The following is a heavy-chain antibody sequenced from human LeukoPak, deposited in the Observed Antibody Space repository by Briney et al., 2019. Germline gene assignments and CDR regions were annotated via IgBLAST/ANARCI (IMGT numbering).Heavy chain of an antibody. CDR1: GGSISSYY. CDR3: ARDLGSGSYWGAFDI. J-gene: IGHJ3*02. Sequence: SETLSLTCTVSGGSISSYYWSWIRQPAGKGLEWIGRIYTSGGTNYNPSLKSRVTMSVGTSKNQFSLKLSSVTAADTAVYYCARDLGSGSYWGAFDIWGQGTMVTVSS. V-gene: IGHV4-4*07. D-gene: IGHD1-26*01. CDR2: IYTSGGT.